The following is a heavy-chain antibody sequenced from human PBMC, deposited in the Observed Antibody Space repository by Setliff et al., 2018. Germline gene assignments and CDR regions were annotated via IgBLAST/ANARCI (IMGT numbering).Heavy chain of an antibody. D-gene: IGHD3-16*01. CDR2: ISGYNGNT. CDR3: ARAPRWGAGKALDY. Sequence: ASVKVSCKASGYSLTDYAVTWVRQAPGQGLEWMGWISGYNGNTNYGQKFQGRVTMTTDSSKNTVNMELKTLRFDDTAFYYCARAPRWGAGKALDYWGQGTLVTVSS. V-gene: IGHV1-18*01. J-gene: IGHJ4*02. CDR1: GYSLTDYA.